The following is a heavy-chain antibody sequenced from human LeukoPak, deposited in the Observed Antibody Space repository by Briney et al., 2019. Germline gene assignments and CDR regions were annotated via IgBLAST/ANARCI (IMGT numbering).Heavy chain of an antibody. CDR2: ISGSGGTT. CDR1: GFTFSNYG. Sequence: GGSLRLSCAASGFTFSNYGMSWVRQAPGKGLEWVSGISGSGGTTYYADSVKGRFTISRDNSKNTLYLQMKSLRVEDTAVYYCAKDGDVGYCSGGSCQRALYYYYMDVWGKGTTVTISS. D-gene: IGHD2-15*01. CDR3: AKDGDVGYCSGGSCQRALYYYYMDV. J-gene: IGHJ6*03. V-gene: IGHV3-23*01.